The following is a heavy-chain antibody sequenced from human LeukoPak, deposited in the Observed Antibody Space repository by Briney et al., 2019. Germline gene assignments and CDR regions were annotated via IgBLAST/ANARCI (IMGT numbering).Heavy chain of an antibody. CDR2: ISAYNGNT. V-gene: IGHV1-18*01. J-gene: IGHJ4*02. CDR1: GYTFTSYG. D-gene: IGHD3-10*01. Sequence: ASVKVSCKASGYTFTSYGISWVRQAPGQGLEWMGWISAYNGNTNYAQKLQGRVTMTTDTSTSTAYMELRSLRSDDTAVYYCARDRMYYYGSGNLDYWGQGTLVTVSS. CDR3: ARDRMYYYGSGNLDY.